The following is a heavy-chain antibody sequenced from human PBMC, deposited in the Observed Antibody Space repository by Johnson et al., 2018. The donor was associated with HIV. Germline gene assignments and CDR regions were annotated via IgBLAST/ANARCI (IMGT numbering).Heavy chain of an antibody. V-gene: IGHV3-33*06. J-gene: IGHJ3*02. D-gene: IGHD2/OR15-2a*01. CDR1: GFTFSTYG. CDR2: MWYDGSNK. CDR3: AKGIARRTNDAFDI. Sequence: QMQLVESGGGVVQPGRSLRLSCAASGFTFSTYGMHWVRQAPGKGLEWVAVMWYDGSNKYYADSVKGRFTISRDNSKNTLYLQMNSLRAEDTAVYYCAKGIARRTNDAFDIWGQGTMVTVSS.